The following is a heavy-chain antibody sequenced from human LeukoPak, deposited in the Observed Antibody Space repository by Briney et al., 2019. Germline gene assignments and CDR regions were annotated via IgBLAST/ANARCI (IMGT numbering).Heavy chain of an antibody. J-gene: IGHJ5*02. Sequence: GGSLRLSCVASGFSVKTYEMNWVRQAPGKGLEWISYISVGGSDEDYADSVKGRFSISRDNAKNSLFLQMNSLRVEDTAVYYCARDVGFNNGWPAWGQGTLVTVSS. V-gene: IGHV3-48*03. D-gene: IGHD6-19*01. CDR3: ARDVGFNNGWPA. CDR2: ISVGGSDE. CDR1: GFSVKTYE.